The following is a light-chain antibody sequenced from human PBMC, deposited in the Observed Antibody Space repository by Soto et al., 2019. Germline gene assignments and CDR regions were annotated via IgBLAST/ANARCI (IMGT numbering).Light chain of an antibody. CDR2: GAS. CDR1: QSVSSSS. J-gene: IGKJ2*01. CDR3: QQYGGSPLVT. V-gene: IGKV3-20*01. Sequence: EIVLTQSPGTLSLSPGERATLSCRASQSVSSSSLAWYQQKPGQAPRLLVYGASSRATGIPDRFSGSGSGTDFPLTISRLEPDDFAVYYCQQYGGSPLVTFGQGTKLEIK.